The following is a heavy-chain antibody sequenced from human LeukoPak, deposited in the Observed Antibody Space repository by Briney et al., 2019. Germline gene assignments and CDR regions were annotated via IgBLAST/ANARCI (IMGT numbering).Heavy chain of an antibody. J-gene: IGHJ4*02. D-gene: IGHD4-17*01. CDR3: ARDRLGGDLTGESLY. CDR1: GYPFDNFG. Sequence: EAPVKVSCKASGYPFDNFGLTWVRQAPGQGLEWMGRISAYNGNTHYAQKFRGRLTMTTDTSTTTAYLELRSLKSDDTAVYYCARDRLGGDLTGESLYWGQGTLVTVSS. V-gene: IGHV1-18*01. CDR2: ISAYNGNT.